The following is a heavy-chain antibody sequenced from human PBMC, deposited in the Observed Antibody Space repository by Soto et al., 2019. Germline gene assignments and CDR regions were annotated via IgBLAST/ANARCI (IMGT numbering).Heavy chain of an antibody. CDR3: ASGVRLGYSSGWYRFGY. J-gene: IGHJ4*02. V-gene: IGHV1-18*01. CDR1: GYTFTSYG. Sequence: ASVKVSCKASGYTFTSYGISWVRQAPGQGLEWMGWISAYNGNTNYAQKLQGRVTMTKDTSTSTAYMELRSMRSDDTAVYYCASGVRLGYSSGWYRFGYWGQGTLVTVSS. D-gene: IGHD6-19*01. CDR2: ISAYNGNT.